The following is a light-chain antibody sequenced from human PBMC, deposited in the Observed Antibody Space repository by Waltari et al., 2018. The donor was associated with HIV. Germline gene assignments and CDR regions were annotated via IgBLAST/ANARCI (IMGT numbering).Light chain of an antibody. V-gene: IGKV1-39*01. J-gene: IGKJ1*01. CDR2: AAS. Sequence: DIQRTQYPSSRATSDGDRVAISGRASQSISNYLNWYQQKVGNAPKLLIYAASSLQSGVPSRFSGSASGTDFTLTISSLQPEDFASYYCQQSYNTPWTFGQGTKVEI. CDR3: QQSYNTPWT. CDR1: QSISNY.